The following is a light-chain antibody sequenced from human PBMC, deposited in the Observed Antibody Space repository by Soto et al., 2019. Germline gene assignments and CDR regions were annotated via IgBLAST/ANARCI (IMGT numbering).Light chain of an antibody. CDR3: AAWDDSLNGPV. CDR1: SSNIGRNT. CDR2: SNN. V-gene: IGLV1-44*01. Sequence: QSVLTQPPSASGTPGQRVTISCSGSSSNIGRNTVNWYQQLPGTAPKVLIYSNNQRPSGVPDRFSGPKSGTSASLAINGLQSEDEADYYCAAWDDSLNGPVFGGGTKVTVL. J-gene: IGLJ2*01.